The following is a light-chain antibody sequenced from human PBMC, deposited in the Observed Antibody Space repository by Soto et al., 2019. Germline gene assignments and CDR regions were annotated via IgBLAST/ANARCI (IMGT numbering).Light chain of an antibody. CDR2: DVS. CDR3: ASYTTSSTYV. V-gene: IGLV2-14*01. J-gene: IGLJ1*01. Sequence: QSALTQPASVSGSPGQSIAISCTGTSSDVGGYSYVSWYQQQPGKAPKLVISDVSNRPSGVSDRFSGSKSGNTASLTISGLQTEDEADYYCASYTTSSTYVFGTWTQLTVL. CDR1: SSDVGGYSY.